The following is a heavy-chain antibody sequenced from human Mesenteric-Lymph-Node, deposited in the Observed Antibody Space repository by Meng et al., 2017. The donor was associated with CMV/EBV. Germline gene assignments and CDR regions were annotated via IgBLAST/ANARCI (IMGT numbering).Heavy chain of an antibody. CDR1: GFTVSSNY. CDR3: AKGHNSNWNYFDY. CDR2: IYSCGST. Sequence: GGSLRLSCAASGFTVSSNYMSWVRQAPGKGLEWVSVIYSCGSTYYADSVKGRFTISRDNSKDTLYLQMISLRAEDTAVYYCAKGHNSNWNYFDYWGQGTLVTVSS. D-gene: IGHD1-20*01. V-gene: IGHV3-66*03. J-gene: IGHJ4*02.